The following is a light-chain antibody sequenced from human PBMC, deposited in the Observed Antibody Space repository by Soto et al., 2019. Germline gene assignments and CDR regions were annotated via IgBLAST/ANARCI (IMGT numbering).Light chain of an antibody. V-gene: IGKV3-11*01. Sequence: EIVLTQSPATLSLSPGKRTTLSCRASQRVSSYLDWYQQKPVQAPRLLMYDASNRATGIPARVRGSGSGTDFTLTISSLEPEDFSFYYFQQRSNWSRTFVPGTKVDIK. CDR2: DAS. J-gene: IGKJ3*01. CDR3: QQRSNWSRT. CDR1: QRVSSY.